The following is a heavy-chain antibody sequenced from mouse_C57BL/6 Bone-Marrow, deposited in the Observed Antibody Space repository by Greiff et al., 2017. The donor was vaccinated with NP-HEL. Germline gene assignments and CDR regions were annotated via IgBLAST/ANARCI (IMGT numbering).Heavy chain of an antibody. CDR1: GFTFSSYG. V-gene: IGHV5-6*01. CDR2: ISSGGSYT. CDR3: ARHYYNNYFDY. Sequence: DVHLVESGGDLVKPGGSLKLSCAASGFTFSSYGMSWVRQTPDKRLEWVATISSGGSYTYYPDSVKGRFTISRDNAKNTLYLQMSSLKSEDTAMYYCARHYYNNYFDYWGQGTTLTVSS. J-gene: IGHJ2*01. D-gene: IGHD2-12*01.